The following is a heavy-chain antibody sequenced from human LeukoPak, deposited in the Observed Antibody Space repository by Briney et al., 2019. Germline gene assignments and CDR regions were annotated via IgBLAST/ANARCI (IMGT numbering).Heavy chain of an antibody. V-gene: IGHV4-34*01. D-gene: IGHD6-13*01. CDR1: GGSFSGYY. CDR3: ARESDSNSWYVDY. Sequence: SETLSLTCAVYGGSFSGYYWSWIRQPPGKGLEWIGEINHSGSTNYNPSLKSRVTISVDTSKNQFSLKLSSVTAADTAVYYCARESDSNSWYVDYWGQGTLVTVSS. J-gene: IGHJ4*02. CDR2: INHSGST.